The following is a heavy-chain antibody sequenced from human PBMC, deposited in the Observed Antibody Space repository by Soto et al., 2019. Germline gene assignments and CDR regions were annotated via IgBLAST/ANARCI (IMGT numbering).Heavy chain of an antibody. CDR1: GYTFGGDG. J-gene: IGHJ4*02. V-gene: IGHV1-3*01. Sequence: GASVKVSCKGSGYTFGGDGMHWVRQAPGQGLEWLAWINAINGDTKSSQRFQGRVTISRCTSSNTAYLQLSSLRFEDTAVYYCARDVLGIAAAGTELGYWGQGTLVTVSS. D-gene: IGHD6-13*01. CDR3: ARDVLGIAAAGTELGY. CDR2: INAINGDT.